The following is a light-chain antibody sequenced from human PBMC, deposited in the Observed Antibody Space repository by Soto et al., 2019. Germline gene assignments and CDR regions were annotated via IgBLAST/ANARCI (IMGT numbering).Light chain of an antibody. Sequence: EIVMTQSPATLSVSPGERATLSCRASQSVSSNLAWYQQQPGQPPRLLIYDASTRATDIPARFSGSGSGTEFTLTISSLQSEDFAVYYWRQYKSWLYTFGQGTKLEIK. V-gene: IGKV3-15*01. CDR3: RQYKSWLYT. CDR2: DAS. CDR1: QSVSSN. J-gene: IGKJ2*01.